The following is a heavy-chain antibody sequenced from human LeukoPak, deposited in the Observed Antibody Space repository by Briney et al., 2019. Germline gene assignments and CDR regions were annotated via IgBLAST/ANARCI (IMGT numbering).Heavy chain of an antibody. V-gene: IGHV1-18*01. D-gene: IGHD6-6*01. Sequence: ASVKVSCKASEYTFTSYDINWVRQAPGQGLEWMGWIGPYNGDTNYAQKLQGRVTMTTDTSTSTGYMELRSLRSDDTAVYYCARDVGRYSSSAFTRWGQGTLVTVSS. CDR2: IGPYNGDT. CDR3: ARDVGRYSSSAFTR. CDR1: EYTFTSYD. J-gene: IGHJ4*02.